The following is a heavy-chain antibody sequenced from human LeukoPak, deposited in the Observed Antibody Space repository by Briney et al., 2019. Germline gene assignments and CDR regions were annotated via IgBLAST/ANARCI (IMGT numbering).Heavy chain of an antibody. CDR1: EFTFSYYS. J-gene: IGHJ4*02. D-gene: IGHD1-1*01. CDR3: ARESPGTTVFDY. V-gene: IGHV3-21*01. CDR2: ISSSSDYI. Sequence: GGSLRLSCAASEFTFSYYSMNWVRQAPGKGLEWVSSISSSSDYIYYADSVEGRFTISRDNAKNSLFLQMNSLRAEDTAVYYCARESPGTTVFDYWGQGTLVTVSS.